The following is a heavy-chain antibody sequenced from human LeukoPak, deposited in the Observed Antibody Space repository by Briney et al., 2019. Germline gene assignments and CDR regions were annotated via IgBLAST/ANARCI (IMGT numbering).Heavy chain of an antibody. D-gene: IGHD4-17*01. CDR3: ARDLEQDYVGAFDI. V-gene: IGHV1-2*02. CDR1: GYTFTGYY. J-gene: IGHJ3*02. CDR2: INPNSGGT. Sequence: VASVKVSCKASGYTFTGYYMHWVRQAPGQGLEWMGWINPNSGGTNYAQKFQGRVTMTRDTSISTAYMELSRLRSDDTAVYYCARDLEQDYVGAFDIWGQGTMVTVSS.